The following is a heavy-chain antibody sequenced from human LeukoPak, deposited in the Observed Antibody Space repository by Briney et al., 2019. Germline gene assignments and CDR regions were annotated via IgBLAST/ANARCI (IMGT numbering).Heavy chain of an antibody. J-gene: IGHJ5*02. CDR1: GGYVNTRSYY. CDR2: INHSGST. D-gene: IGHD3-10*01. CDR3: ARTPYYYGSGSPHNWFDP. Sequence: PSETLSLTCTVSGGYVNTRSYYWSWIRQPPGKGLEWIGEINHSGSTNYNPSLKSRVTISVDTSKNQFSLKLSSVTAADTAVYYCARTPYYYGSGSPHNWFDPWGQGTLVTVSS. V-gene: IGHV4-34*01.